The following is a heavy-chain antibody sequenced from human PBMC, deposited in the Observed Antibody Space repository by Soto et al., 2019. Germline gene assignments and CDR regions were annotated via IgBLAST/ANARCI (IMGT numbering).Heavy chain of an antibody. V-gene: IGHV3-9*01. Sequence: EVQLVESGGGLVQPGRSLRLSCAASGFTFGDYAMHWVRQAPGKGLEWVSSISWNSDNIDYADSVKGRFTISRDNAKNSLFLQMHSLRAEDTALYYCAKDADLRGLIPYYLDYWGQGTPVTVSS. D-gene: IGHD3-10*01. CDR2: ISWNSDNI. CDR3: AKDADLRGLIPYYLDY. CDR1: GFTFGDYA. J-gene: IGHJ4*02.